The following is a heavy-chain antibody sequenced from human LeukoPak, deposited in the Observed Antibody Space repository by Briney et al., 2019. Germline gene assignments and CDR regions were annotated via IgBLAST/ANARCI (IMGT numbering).Heavy chain of an antibody. V-gene: IGHV4-30-2*01. D-gene: IGHD3-16*01. Sequence: SETLSLTCADSGGSISSGGYSWSWIRQPPGKGLEWIGYIYHSGSTYYNPSLKSRVTISVDRSKNQFSLKLSSVTAADTAVYYCARSLRYAFDIWGQGTMVTVSS. CDR3: ARSLRYAFDI. J-gene: IGHJ3*02. CDR2: IYHSGST. CDR1: GGSISSGGYS.